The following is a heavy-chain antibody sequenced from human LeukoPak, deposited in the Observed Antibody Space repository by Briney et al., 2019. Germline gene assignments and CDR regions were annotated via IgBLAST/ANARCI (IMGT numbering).Heavy chain of an antibody. CDR2: LYSGGST. D-gene: IGHD6-19*01. Sequence: PGGSLRLSCAASGFTVSSNYMTWVRQAPGKGLEWVSVLYSGGSTYYADSVKGRFTISRDNSKNTLYLQMNSLRAEDTAVYYCAREAVAGNPPYIDYWGQGTLVTVSS. CDR3: AREAVAGNPPYIDY. CDR1: GFTVSSNY. V-gene: IGHV3-66*01. J-gene: IGHJ4*02.